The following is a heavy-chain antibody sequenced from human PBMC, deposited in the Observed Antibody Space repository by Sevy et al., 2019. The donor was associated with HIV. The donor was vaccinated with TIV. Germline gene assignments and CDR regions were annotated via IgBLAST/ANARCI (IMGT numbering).Heavy chain of an antibody. V-gene: IGHV3-23*01. Sequence: GGSLRLSCTASGFTFSSYAMNWVRQAPGKGLEWVSTIFRSGDVTYYADSVKGRFTISRDNSRNTLYLQMKSLRAEDTAVYYCAGARYDSSGSFDAFDIWGQGTMVTVSS. CDR1: GFTFSSYA. J-gene: IGHJ3*02. CDR3: AGARYDSSGSFDAFDI. D-gene: IGHD3-22*01. CDR2: IFRSGDVT.